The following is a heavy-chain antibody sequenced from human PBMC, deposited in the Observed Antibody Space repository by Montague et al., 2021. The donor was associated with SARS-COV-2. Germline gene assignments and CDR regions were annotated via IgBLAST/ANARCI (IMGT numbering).Heavy chain of an antibody. CDR3: ARRGLGEYGVFTGYCQSGMDV. D-gene: IGHD3-9*01. CDR2: IFYSGST. V-gene: IGHV4-59*08. J-gene: IGHJ6*02. CDR1: GGSISSYS. Sequence: SETLSLTCTVSGGSISSYSWSWIRQPPGKGLEWIGSIFYSGSTNYNPSLKSRVTISVDTPKKQFSLKLSSVTAADTAVYYCARRGLGEYGVFTGYCQSGMDVWGQGTTVTVSS.